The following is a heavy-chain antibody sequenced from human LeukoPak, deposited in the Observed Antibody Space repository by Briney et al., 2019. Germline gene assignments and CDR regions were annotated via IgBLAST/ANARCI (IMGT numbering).Heavy chain of an antibody. CDR1: GFTVSSNY. D-gene: IGHD2-15*01. J-gene: IGHJ4*02. CDR3: ATVGSGGSCYD. V-gene: IGHV3-53*01. Sequence: GESLKISCAASGFTVSSNYMSWVRQAPGKGLEWVSVIYSGGSTYYADSVKGRFTISRDNSKNTLYLQMNSLRAEDTAVYYCATVGSGGSCYDWGQGTLVTVSS. CDR2: IYSGGST.